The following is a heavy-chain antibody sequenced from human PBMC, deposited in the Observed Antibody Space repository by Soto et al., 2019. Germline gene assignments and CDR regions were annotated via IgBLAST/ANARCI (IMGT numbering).Heavy chain of an antibody. CDR2: ISPHNRNT. V-gene: IGHV1-18*01. D-gene: IGHD3-9*01. Sequence: ASVKVSCKASGYTFGHFYITWVRQAPGQGLEWMGAISPHNRNTNYAEKFRGRVTMTTDTSTTTAYMELRSLRSDDTAVYYCARDEGGYDILTGYYKAHHFDQWGQGALVTVSS. J-gene: IGHJ4*02. CDR3: ARDEGGYDILTGYYKAHHFDQ. CDR1: GYTFGHFY.